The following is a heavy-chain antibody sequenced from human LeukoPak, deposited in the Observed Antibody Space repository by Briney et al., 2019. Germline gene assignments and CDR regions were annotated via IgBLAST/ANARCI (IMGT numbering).Heavy chain of an antibody. CDR3: ARAVTASYYYGMDV. V-gene: IGHV4-34*01. Sequence: SETLSLTCAVYGGSFSGYYWSWIRQPPGKGLEWIGEINHSGSTKYNPSLNSRITISVDTSKNQFSLKLSSVTAADTAVYYCARAVTASYYYGMDVWGQGTTVTVSS. CDR1: GGSFSGYY. J-gene: IGHJ6*02. CDR2: INHSGST. D-gene: IGHD2-21*02.